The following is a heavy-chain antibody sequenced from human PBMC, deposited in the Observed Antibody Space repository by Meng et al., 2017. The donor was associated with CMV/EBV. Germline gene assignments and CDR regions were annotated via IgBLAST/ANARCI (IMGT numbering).Heavy chain of an antibody. CDR3: ARAYSSSCRVDY. CDR1: GGSISSYY. V-gene: IGHV4-59*01. J-gene: IGHJ4*02. CDR2: IYYSGST. D-gene: IGHD6-6*01. Sequence: SETLSLTCTVSGGSISSYYWNWIRQPPGKGLEWIGYIYYSGSTDYNPSLKSRVTISVDTSKNQFSLKLSSVTAADMAVHYCARAYSSSCRVDYWGQGALVTVSS.